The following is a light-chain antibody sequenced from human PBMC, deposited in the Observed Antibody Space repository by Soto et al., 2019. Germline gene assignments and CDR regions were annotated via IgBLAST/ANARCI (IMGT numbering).Light chain of an antibody. Sequence: EIVLTQSASTLSGSAGERATLSCRASQTVGSYLAWYQQKPGQAPRLLIYGASTRATGIPARFSGSGSGTDFTLTISSLQSEDFAVYYCQQYDTWPPWTFGQGTRLEIK. CDR3: QQYDTWPPWT. CDR1: QTVGSY. CDR2: GAS. J-gene: IGKJ5*01. V-gene: IGKV3-15*01.